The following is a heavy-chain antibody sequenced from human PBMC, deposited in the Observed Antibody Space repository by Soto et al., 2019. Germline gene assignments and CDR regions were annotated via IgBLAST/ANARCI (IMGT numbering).Heavy chain of an antibody. Sequence: ASVKVSCKASGYTFTSYGITWVRQAPGQGLEWMGWISPANGDTNYAQNLQGRVTMTTDTSTSTAYMELRSLRSDDTAVYYCVRVVILSSTSGFDPWGQGTLVTVSS. CDR1: GYTFTSYG. J-gene: IGHJ5*02. CDR2: ISPANGDT. CDR3: VRVVILSSTSGFDP. V-gene: IGHV1-18*01. D-gene: IGHD2-15*01.